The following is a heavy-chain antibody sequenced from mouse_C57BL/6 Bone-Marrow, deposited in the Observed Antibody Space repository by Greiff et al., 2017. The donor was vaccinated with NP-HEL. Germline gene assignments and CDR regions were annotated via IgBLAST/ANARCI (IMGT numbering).Heavy chain of an antibody. V-gene: IGHV8-8*01. J-gene: IGHJ1*03. CDR3: ARIGGYYYGSSYWYFDV. CDR1: GFSLSTFGMG. CDR2: IWWDDDK. D-gene: IGHD1-1*01. Sequence: QVTLKVSGPGILQPSQTLSLTCSFSGFSLSTFGMGVGWIRQPSGKGLEWLAHIWWDDDKYYNPALKSRLTISKDTSKNQVFLKIANVYTADTATYYCARIGGYYYGSSYWYFDVWGTGTTVTVSS.